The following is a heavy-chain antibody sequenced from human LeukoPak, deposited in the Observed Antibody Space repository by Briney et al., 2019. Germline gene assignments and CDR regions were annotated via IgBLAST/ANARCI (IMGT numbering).Heavy chain of an antibody. CDR2: IIPIFGTA. Sequence: GSSVTVSRKASGGTFSSYAISWVRQAPGQGLEWVGGIIPIFGTANYAQKFQGRVTITADESTSTAYIELSSLRSEDTAVYYCARVSTYYDYIWGSYYFDYWGQGTLVTVSS. V-gene: IGHV1-69*01. J-gene: IGHJ4*02. CDR3: ARVSTYYDYIWGSYYFDY. CDR1: GGTFSSYA. D-gene: IGHD3-16*01.